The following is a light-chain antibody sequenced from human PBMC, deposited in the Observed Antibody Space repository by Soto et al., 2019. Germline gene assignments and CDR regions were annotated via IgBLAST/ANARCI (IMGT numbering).Light chain of an antibody. V-gene: IGLV2-8*01. CDR2: EVS. Sequence: QSVLTQPPSASGSPGQSVTISCTGTSSDVGGYNFVSWYQQHPGKAPKLMIFEVSKRPSGVPDRFSGSKSGNTASLTVSGLQAEDEADYYCNSYAGSISVFGTGTKVTVL. J-gene: IGLJ1*01. CDR3: NSYAGSISV. CDR1: SSDVGGYNF.